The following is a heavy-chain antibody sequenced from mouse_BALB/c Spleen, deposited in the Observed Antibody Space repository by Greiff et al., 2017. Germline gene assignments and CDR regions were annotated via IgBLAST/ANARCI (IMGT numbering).Heavy chain of an antibody. CDR1: GYTFTDYW. V-gene: IGHV1-69*01. Sequence: QVQLQQPGAELVMPGASVKMSCKASGYTFTDYWMHWVKQRPGQGLEWIGAIDTSDSYTSYNQKFKGKATLTVDESSSTAYMQLSSLTSEDSAVYYCASTDYWGQGTSDTVSS. J-gene: IGHJ4*01. CDR2: IDTSDSYT. CDR3: ASTDY.